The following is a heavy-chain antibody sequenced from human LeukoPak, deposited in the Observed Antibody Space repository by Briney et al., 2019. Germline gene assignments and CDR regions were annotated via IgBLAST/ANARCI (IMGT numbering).Heavy chain of an antibody. CDR2: IKSKTDGGTT. CDR3: AKDGGSSGYYLDY. D-gene: IGHD3-22*01. Sequence: GGSLRLSCAASGFSVTNAWMTWVRQAPGKGLEWVGRIKSKTDGGTTDYAATVKGRFTFSRDDSKNTLYLQMNSLRAEDTAVYYCAKDGGSSGYYLDYWGQGTLVTVSS. CDR1: GFSVTNAW. V-gene: IGHV3-15*01. J-gene: IGHJ4*02.